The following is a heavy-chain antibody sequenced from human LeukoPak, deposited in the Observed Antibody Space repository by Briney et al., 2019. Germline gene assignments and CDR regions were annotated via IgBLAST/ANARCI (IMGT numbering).Heavy chain of an antibody. CDR3: ARDVGYSEYYFDY. Sequence: GGSLRLSCAASGFTFSSYSMNWVRQAPGKGLDWVSSISSSSSYIYYADSVKGRFTISRDNAKNSLYLQMNSLRAEDTAVNYCARDVGYSEYYFDYWGQGTLVTVSS. J-gene: IGHJ4*02. CDR2: ISSSSSYI. CDR1: GFTFSSYS. D-gene: IGHD3-22*01. V-gene: IGHV3-21*01.